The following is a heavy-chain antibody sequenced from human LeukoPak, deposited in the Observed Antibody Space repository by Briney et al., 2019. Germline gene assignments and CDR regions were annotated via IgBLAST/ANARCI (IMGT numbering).Heavy chain of an antibody. D-gene: IGHD5-18*01. CDR3: ARRGYSYGSPFDY. J-gene: IGHJ4*02. CDR1: GYSISTGYY. CDR2: IYHSGNA. Sequence: SETLSLTCAVSGYSISTGYYWGWIRQPPGKGLEWIGNIYHSGNAYYNPSLKSRVTMSVDTSKNQFSLKLSSVTAADTAVYYCARRGYSYGSPFDYWGQGTLVTVSS. V-gene: IGHV4-38-2*01.